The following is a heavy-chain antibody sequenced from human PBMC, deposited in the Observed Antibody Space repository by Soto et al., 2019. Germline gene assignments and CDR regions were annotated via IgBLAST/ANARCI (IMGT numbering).Heavy chain of an antibody. D-gene: IGHD5-12*01. CDR2: ISHLENT. CDR1: GASISYGGFS. Sequence: SETLSLTCTVSGASISYGGFSWSWIRQSPGKGLEWIGYISHLENTYLHPSFKSRLTLSIDRTSNPYSWKLSSVTAADMAVYYGARGGCYDSFEYWGQGVLGPVSS. V-gene: IGHV4-30-2*06. J-gene: IGHJ4*02. CDR3: ARGGCYDSFEY.